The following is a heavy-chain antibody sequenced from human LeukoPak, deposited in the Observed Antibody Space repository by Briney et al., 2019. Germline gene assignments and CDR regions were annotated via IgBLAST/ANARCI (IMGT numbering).Heavy chain of an antibody. CDR2: IYHSGST. Sequence: PSETLSLTCAVSGYSISSGYYWGWIRQPPGKGLEWIGSIYHSGSTYYNPSLKSRVTISVDTSKNQFSLKLSSVTAADTAVYYCVRRYGSYSQNLFDYWGRGTLVTVSS. CDR1: GYSISSGYY. V-gene: IGHV4-38-2*01. J-gene: IGHJ4*02. CDR3: VRRYGSYSQNLFDY. D-gene: IGHD3-10*01.